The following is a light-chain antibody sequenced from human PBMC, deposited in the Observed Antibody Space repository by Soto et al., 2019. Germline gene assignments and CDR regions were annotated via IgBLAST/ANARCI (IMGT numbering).Light chain of an antibody. CDR3: QQYNNWPPTWT. J-gene: IGKJ1*01. Sequence: DIVMTQSPATMSVSPGERVTLSCRASQSVSSNLAWYQQKPGQAPRLLIYGASTRATGFPARFSGSGSGTEFTLTISSLQSEDFAVYYCQQYNNWPPTWTFGQGTKVDNK. V-gene: IGKV3-15*01. CDR2: GAS. CDR1: QSVSSN.